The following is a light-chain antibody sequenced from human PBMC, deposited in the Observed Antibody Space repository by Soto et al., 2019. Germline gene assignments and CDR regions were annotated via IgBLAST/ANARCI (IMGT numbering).Light chain of an antibody. CDR2: GAY. CDR1: QSVSSSY. V-gene: IGKV3-20*01. Sequence: EIVMTQSPATLSVSPGERATLSCRASQSVSSSYLAWYQQKPGQAPRLLIYGAYSRATGIPDRFSGSGSGTDFTLTIRRLEPEDFAVYYCKQYGSSPETFGQGTKVDIK. J-gene: IGKJ1*01. CDR3: KQYGSSPET.